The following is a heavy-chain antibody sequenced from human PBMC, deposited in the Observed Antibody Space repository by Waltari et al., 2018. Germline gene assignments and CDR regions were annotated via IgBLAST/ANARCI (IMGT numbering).Heavy chain of an antibody. D-gene: IGHD6-13*01. CDR3: ARMARKTYSSPVAGRDYYYGMDV. Sequence: QLVESGGGLIQPGESLRVSCAVSGFTFSRYWMNWVRQGPGKGLVWVARINSDGSDTSYADSVKGRFTISRDNAKNTVYLQMKSLRVEDTAVYYCARMARKTYSSPVAGRDYYYGMDVWGLGTTVTVSS. CDR2: INSDGSDT. V-gene: IGHV3-74*01. J-gene: IGHJ6*02. CDR1: GFTFSRYW.